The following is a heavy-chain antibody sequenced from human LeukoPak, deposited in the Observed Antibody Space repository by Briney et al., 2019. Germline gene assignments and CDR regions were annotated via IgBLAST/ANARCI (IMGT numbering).Heavy chain of an antibody. Sequence: SVKVSCKASGGTFSSDAISRVRQAPGQGREWRGGIIPIFGTANYAQKFQGRVTITTDESTSTAYMELSSLRSEDTAVYYCARPKGLGAYCGGDCGWFDPWGQGTLVTVSS. CDR3: ARPKGLGAYCGGDCGWFDP. V-gene: IGHV1-69*05. J-gene: IGHJ5*02. CDR1: GGTFSSDA. CDR2: IIPIFGTA. D-gene: IGHD2-21*02.